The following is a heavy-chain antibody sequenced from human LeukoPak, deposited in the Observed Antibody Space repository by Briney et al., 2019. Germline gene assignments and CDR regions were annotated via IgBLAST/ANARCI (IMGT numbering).Heavy chain of an antibody. Sequence: SVKVSCKASGGTFSSYAISWVRQAPGQGLEWMGRIIPILGIANYAQKFQGRVTITADKSTSTAYMGLSSLRSEDTAVYYCARDLTMVRGVLDYWGQGTLVTVSS. V-gene: IGHV1-69*04. CDR1: GGTFSSYA. CDR2: IIPILGIA. CDR3: ARDLTMVRGVLDY. J-gene: IGHJ4*02. D-gene: IGHD3-10*01.